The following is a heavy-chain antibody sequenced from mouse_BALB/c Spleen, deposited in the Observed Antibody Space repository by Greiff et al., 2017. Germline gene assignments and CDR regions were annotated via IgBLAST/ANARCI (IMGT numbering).Heavy chain of an antibody. J-gene: IGHJ4*01. CDR3: ARDAPLDGYYPMDY. Sequence: EVNVVESGGGLVQPGGSLRLSCATSGFTFSDFYMEWVRQPPGKRLEWIAASRNKANDYTTEYSASVKGRFIVSRDTSQSILYLQMNALRAEDTAIYYCARDAPLDGYYPMDYWGQGTSVTVSS. D-gene: IGHD2-3*01. V-gene: IGHV7-1*02. CDR2: SRNKANDYTT. CDR1: GFTFSDFY.